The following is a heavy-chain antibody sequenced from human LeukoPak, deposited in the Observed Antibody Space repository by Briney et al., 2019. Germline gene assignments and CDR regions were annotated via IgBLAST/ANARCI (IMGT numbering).Heavy chain of an antibody. J-gene: IGHJ1*01. V-gene: IGHV3-23*01. CDR1: GFTFSSYA. D-gene: IGHD3/OR15-3a*01. CDR2: ISVSGTST. Sequence: PGGSLRLSCAASGFTFSSYAMSWVRQAPGKGLEWVSAISVSGTSTYFPDSVKGRFTISRDNSQNTLFLQMNSLRAEDTAVYYCAKDCLDSLEYFQHWGQGTLVTVSS. CDR3: AKDCLDSLEYFQH.